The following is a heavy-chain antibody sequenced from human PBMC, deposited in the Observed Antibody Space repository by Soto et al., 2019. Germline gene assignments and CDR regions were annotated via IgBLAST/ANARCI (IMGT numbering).Heavy chain of an antibody. J-gene: IGHJ4*01. Sequence: EVHLVESGGGLVRPGGSLRLSCAASGFRFSAYWIHWVRQVPGKGLAWVSHISNDDNSATYADSVKGRFTISRDDAKNTVYLQMNSLRADDTAVYYCVRDSVRTFDYWGRGTLVTVSS. CDR3: VRDSVRTFDY. V-gene: IGHV3-74*01. CDR2: ISNDDNSA. D-gene: IGHD3-10*01. CDR1: GFRFSAYW.